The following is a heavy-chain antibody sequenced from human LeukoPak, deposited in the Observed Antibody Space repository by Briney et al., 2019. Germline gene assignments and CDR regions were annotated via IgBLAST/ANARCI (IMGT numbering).Heavy chain of an antibody. V-gene: IGHV4-59*01. Sequence: SETLSLTCTVSGGSISGYYWSWIRQPPRKGLEWVGYIYYSGSTNYNPSLKSRVTISLATSKNQFSLKLSSLTAADTAVYYCAGAVVITSAEYFQHWGQGTLVTVSS. CDR3: AGAVVITSAEYFQH. J-gene: IGHJ1*01. CDR2: IYYSGST. CDR1: GGSISGYY. D-gene: IGHD3-22*01.